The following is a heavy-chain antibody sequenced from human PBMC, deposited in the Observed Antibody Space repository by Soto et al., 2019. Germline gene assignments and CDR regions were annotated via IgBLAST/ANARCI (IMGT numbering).Heavy chain of an antibody. CDR1: GDSISGYY. V-gene: IGHV4-39*01. Sequence: SETLSLTCAVSGDSISGYYWTWIRQPPGKGLEWVGSISYSGTTDYNPSLKSRVSLSVDTSKNQFSLKLRSVTAADTAVYYCASHRGATTVYWGQGTVVTVSS. CDR2: ISYSGTT. CDR3: ASHRGATTVY. D-gene: IGHD1-26*01. J-gene: IGHJ4*02.